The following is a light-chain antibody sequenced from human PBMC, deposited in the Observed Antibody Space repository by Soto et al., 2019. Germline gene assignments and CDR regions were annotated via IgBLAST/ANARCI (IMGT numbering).Light chain of an antibody. J-gene: IGKJ1*01. V-gene: IGKV1-27*01. CDR2: AAS. CDR3: QQYNSAPRT. Sequence: DIQMTQSPSSLSSSVGDRVTITCRASQGINSSLAWYQQKPGKVPKLLIYAASTLQSGVPSRFSGSGSGTDFTLTISSLQPEDVATYYCQQYNSAPRTFGPGTKVEIK. CDR1: QGINSS.